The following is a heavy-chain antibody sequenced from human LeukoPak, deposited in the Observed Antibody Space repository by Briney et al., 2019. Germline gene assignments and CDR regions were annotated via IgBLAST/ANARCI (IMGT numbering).Heavy chain of an antibody. CDR2: DHASGSP. V-gene: IGHV4-4*07. Sequence: SETLSLTCTVSLGSISPYYWSWIRQPAGKGLEWLGRDHASGSPSYNPSLESRVIISVDKSKNQFSLNLNSVTAADTAVYYCERGGTYGSGSDQHTTLDYWGQGTLVTASS. D-gene: IGHD3-10*01. CDR3: ERGGTYGSGSDQHTTLDY. J-gene: IGHJ4*02. CDR1: LGSISPYY.